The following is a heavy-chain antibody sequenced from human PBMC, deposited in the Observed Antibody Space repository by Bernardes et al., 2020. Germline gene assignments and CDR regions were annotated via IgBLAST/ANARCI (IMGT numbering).Heavy chain of an antibody. CDR2: YNGSDK. Sequence: YNGSDKKYADSVRGRLRISRDDSKNTLYMEMNSLRAEDTDVYYCVRQSGDASFDYWGEGTLVTVS. D-gene: IGHD7-27*01. J-gene: IGHJ4*02. V-gene: IGHV3-33*01. CDR3: VRQSGDASFDY.